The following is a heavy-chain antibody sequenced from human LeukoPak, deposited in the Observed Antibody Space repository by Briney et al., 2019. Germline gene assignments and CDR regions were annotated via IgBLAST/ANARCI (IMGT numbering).Heavy chain of an antibody. CDR3: LREVDWKYAFDY. CDR2: IRPDGSHV. Sequence: GSSLRLSCAAPGFSFSTFVMHWVRQAPGKGLEWVAVIRPDGSHVSYVDPVKGRFTISRDNSNNMLYLQMSSLRAEDTALYYCLREVDWKYAFDYWGRGTLVTVSS. J-gene: IGHJ4*02. D-gene: IGHD1-7*01. V-gene: IGHV3-33*01. CDR1: GFSFSTFV.